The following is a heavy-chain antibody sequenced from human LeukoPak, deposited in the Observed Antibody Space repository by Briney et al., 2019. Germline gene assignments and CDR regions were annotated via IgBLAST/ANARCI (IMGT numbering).Heavy chain of an antibody. CDR2: FGTRSTSI. J-gene: IGHJ4*02. D-gene: IGHD1-26*01. CDR3: VSGMVGGTNY. CDR1: GFTFSGYS. V-gene: IGHV3-21*01. Sequence: GGSLRLSCTASGFTFSGYSMNWIRQAPGKGLEWVSSFGTRSTSIYHAGSVKGRFTISRDNAKNTWYLQMNGLRAEDTAVYYCVSGMVGGTNYWGQGTLVTVSS.